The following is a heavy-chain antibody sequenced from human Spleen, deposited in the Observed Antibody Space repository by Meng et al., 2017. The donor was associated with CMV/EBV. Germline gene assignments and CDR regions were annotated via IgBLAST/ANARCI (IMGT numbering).Heavy chain of an antibody. Sequence: SETLSLTCAVSGGSISGYYWNWIRQPPGKGLEWIGYIYYSGNTNYNPSLKSRVTISVDRSKNQFSLKLSPVTAADTAVYYCARDQHDILTGSYRYYGLDVWGQGTTVTVSS. J-gene: IGHJ6*02. D-gene: IGHD3-9*01. CDR1: GGSISGYY. CDR3: ARDQHDILTGSYRYYGLDV. V-gene: IGHV4-59*01. CDR2: IYYSGNT.